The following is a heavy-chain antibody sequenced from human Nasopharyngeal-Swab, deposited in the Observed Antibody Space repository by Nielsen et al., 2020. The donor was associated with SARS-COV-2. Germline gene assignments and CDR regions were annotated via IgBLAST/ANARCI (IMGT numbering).Heavy chain of an antibody. D-gene: IGHD2-2*01. CDR3: ARGGPGYCSSTSCYGNWFDP. V-gene: IGHV1-2*04. Sequence: WVRQAPGQRLEWMGWINPNSGGTNYAQKFQGWVTMTRDTSISTAYMELSRLRSDDTAAYYCARGGPGYCSSTSCYGNWFDPWGQGTLVTVSS. CDR2: INPNSGGT. J-gene: IGHJ5*02.